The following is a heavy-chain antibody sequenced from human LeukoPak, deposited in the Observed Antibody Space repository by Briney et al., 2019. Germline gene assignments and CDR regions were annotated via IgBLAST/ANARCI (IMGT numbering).Heavy chain of an antibody. Sequence: GGSLRLSCAVSGFTFSTYSMNWVRQAPGKGLEWVSSISSSSSYIYYADSVKGRFTISRDNAKNSLYLQMNSLRVEDTAVYYCARTAMVFDFWGQGTLVTVSS. CDR2: ISSSSSYI. CDR1: GFTFSTYS. J-gene: IGHJ4*02. CDR3: ARTAMVFDF. V-gene: IGHV3-21*01. D-gene: IGHD5-18*01.